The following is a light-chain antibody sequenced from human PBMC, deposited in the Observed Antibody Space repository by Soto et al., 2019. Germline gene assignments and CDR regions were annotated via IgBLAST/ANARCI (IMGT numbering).Light chain of an antibody. Sequence: DIQITQSPFPLSASVGDRVTLSCRATENINKRLAWHQKKPGRAPKVLSSDASNLERGVPSRFSGTGAGTEFTLSSDRLQPDDFATYYCQQCNTYSITFGQGTRLEIK. J-gene: IGKJ5*01. CDR1: ENINKR. V-gene: IGKV1-5*01. CDR2: DAS. CDR3: QQCNTYSIT.